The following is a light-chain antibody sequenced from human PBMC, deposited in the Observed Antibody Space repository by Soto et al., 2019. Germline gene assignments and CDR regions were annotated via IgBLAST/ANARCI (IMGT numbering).Light chain of an antibody. CDR1: QSLLHSNGYNY. J-gene: IGKJ1*01. Sequence: DIVMTQSPLYLPVTPGEPASISCRSSQSLLHSNGYNYWDWYLQKPGQSPQLLIYLGSNRASGVPDMFSGSGSGTDFTLKSSRVEAEDVGVYYCMQALQTPPWTFGQGTKVEIK. V-gene: IGKV2-28*01. CDR2: LGS. CDR3: MQALQTPPWT.